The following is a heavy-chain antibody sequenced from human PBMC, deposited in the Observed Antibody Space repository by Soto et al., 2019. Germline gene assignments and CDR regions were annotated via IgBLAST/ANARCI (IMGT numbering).Heavy chain of an antibody. CDR3: AREVNSSPARGPNWFDP. CDR2: TYHSETT. J-gene: IGHJ5*02. Sequence: PSETLSLTCAVSGDSINNSHWWSWVRQTPGKGLEWIGETYHSETTNYNPSLKTRVTISIDKSKNQFSLKMNSVTAADTAVYYCAREVNSSPARGPNWFDPWGQGTLVTVSS. D-gene: IGHD6-13*01. V-gene: IGHV4-4*02. CDR1: GDSINNSHW.